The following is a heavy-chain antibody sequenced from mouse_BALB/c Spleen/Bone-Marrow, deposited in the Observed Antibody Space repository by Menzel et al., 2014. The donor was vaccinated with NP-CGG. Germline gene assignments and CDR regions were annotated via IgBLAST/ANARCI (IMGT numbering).Heavy chain of an antibody. V-gene: IGHV5-9-2*01. Sequence: DVKLVESGGGLVKPGGSLKLSCAASGFTFSSYGMSWVRQTPEKRLEWVATISGGGSYTYYPDSVKGRFTISRDNAKNNLYLQKSSLRSEDTALYYCGRQYGSSYFDYWGQGTTLTVSS. J-gene: IGHJ2*01. CDR1: GFTFSSYG. CDR2: ISGGGSYT. CDR3: GRQYGSSYFDY. D-gene: IGHD1-1*01.